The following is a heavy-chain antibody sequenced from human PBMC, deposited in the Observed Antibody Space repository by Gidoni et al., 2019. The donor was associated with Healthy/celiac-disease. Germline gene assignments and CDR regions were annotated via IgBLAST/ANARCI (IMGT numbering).Heavy chain of an antibody. CDR3: ARLRCSGGSCYVPNYDAFDI. CDR1: GYSFTSYG. D-gene: IGHD2-15*01. J-gene: IGHJ3*02. CDR2: IYPVDSDT. Sequence: EVQLVQAGAEVKKTGETLKISCKGSGYSFTSYGTGWVRQMPGKGLEWMGIIYPVDSDTRYSPSFQGQVTISADKSISTAYLQWSSLKASDTAMYYCARLRCSGGSCYVPNYDAFDIWGQGTMVTVSS. V-gene: IGHV5-51*01.